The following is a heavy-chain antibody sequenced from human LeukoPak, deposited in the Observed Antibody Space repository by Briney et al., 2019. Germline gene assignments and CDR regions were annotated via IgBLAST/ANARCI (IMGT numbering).Heavy chain of an antibody. CDR3: AREDYDILTGYWYGWFDP. V-gene: IGHV4-4*09. Sequence: SETLSLTCTVSGGSISSHYWSWIRQPPGKGLEWIGYIYTSGSTNYNPSLKSRVTISVDTSKNQFSLKLSSVTAADTAVYYCAREDYDILTGYWYGWFDPWGQGTLVTVSS. D-gene: IGHD3-9*01. CDR2: IYTSGST. CDR1: GGSISSHY. J-gene: IGHJ5*02.